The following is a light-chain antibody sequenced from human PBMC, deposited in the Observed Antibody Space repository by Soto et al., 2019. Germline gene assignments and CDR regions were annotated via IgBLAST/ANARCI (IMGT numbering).Light chain of an antibody. V-gene: IGLV1-40*01. CDR1: SSNIGSCYL. CDR3: LSLDKCRKYTYV. J-gene: IGLJ1*01. Sequence: QSVLTQPPSMSGAPGQRVTISCTGSSSNIGSCYLVHWYQQHPGKAPRLIIFDDNNRPSRVPDRFSGSKSGKSASLAITGLQAEDGAEDYCLSLDKCRKYTYVFGTGTKLTVL. CDR2: DDN.